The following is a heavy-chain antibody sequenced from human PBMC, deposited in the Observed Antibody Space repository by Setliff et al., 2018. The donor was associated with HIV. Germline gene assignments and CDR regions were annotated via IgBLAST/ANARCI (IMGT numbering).Heavy chain of an antibody. CDR3: AQLAAADDS. CDR1: GFTFSTYS. J-gene: IGHJ4*02. CDR2: ISYDGSKK. D-gene: IGHD6-13*01. V-gene: IGHV3-30-3*02. Sequence: GGSLRLSCRASGFTFSTYSMHWVRQAPGKGLEWVAIISYDGSKKYYADSVKGRFTISRDNSKNTLYLQMNTLRTEDTAVYYCAQLAAADDSWGQGTLVTVSS.